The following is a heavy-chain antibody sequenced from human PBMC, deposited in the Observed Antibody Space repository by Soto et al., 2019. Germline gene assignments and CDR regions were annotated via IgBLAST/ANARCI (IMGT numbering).Heavy chain of an antibody. CDR3: AKDPSWFGESTAGSFDY. CDR2: ISYDGSNK. CDR1: GFTFSSYG. D-gene: IGHD3-10*01. J-gene: IGHJ4*02. Sequence: QVQLVESGGGVVQPGRSLRLSCAASGFTFSSYGMHWVRQAPGKGLEWVAVISYDGSNKYYADSVKGRFPISRDNSKNTLYLQMNSLRAEDTAVYYCAKDPSWFGESTAGSFDYWGQGTLVTVSS. V-gene: IGHV3-30*18.